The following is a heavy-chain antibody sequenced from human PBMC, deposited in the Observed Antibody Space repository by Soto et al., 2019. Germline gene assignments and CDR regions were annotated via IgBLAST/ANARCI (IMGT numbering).Heavy chain of an antibody. D-gene: IGHD6-6*01. J-gene: IGHJ5*02. CDR3: ARERPDGARLDP. CDR1: GGSISSGDYY. V-gene: IGHV4-30-4*01. Sequence: SETLSLTCTVSGGSISSGDYYWSWIRQPPGKGLEWIGYIYHSGSTYYNPSLKSRVTISVDTSKNQFSLKLSSVTAADTAVYYCARERPDGARLDPWGQGTLVTVSA. CDR2: IYHSGST.